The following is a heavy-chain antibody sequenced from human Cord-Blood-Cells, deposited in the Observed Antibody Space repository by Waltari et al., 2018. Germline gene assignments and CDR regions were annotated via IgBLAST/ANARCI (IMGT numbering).Heavy chain of an antibody. V-gene: IGHV2-5*02. CDR3: ASSYCGGDCYSRDFDY. J-gene: IGHJ4*02. CDR2: IYWDDDK. D-gene: IGHD2-21*01. Sequence: QITLKESGPTQVKPTQTLTLTCTFSGFSLSTSGVGVGWIRQPPGKALEWLALIYWDDDKRYSPSLKSRLTITKDTSKNQVVLTMTNMDPVDTATYYCASSYCGGDCYSRDFDYWGQGTLVTVSS. CDR1: GFSLSTSGVG.